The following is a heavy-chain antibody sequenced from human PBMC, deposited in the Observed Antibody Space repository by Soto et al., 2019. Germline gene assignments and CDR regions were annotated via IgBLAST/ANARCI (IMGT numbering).Heavy chain of an antibody. J-gene: IGHJ4*02. CDR2: ISGSGGST. Sequence: EVQLLESGGGLVQPGGSLRLSCAASGFTFSSYAMSWVRQAPGKGLEWVSAISGSGGSTYYPDSVKGRFTISRDNSKNTLYLQMNSLRAEDTAVYYCAKGGYDYIWGGPDWGQGTLVTVSS. V-gene: IGHV3-23*01. CDR1: GFTFSSYA. D-gene: IGHD3-16*01. CDR3: AKGGYDYIWGGPD.